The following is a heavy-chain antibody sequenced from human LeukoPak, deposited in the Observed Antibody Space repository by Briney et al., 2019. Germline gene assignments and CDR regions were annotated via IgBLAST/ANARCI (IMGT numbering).Heavy chain of an antibody. CDR1: GFTIYDYA. Sequence: PGGSLRLSCAAPGFTIYDYAMHWVRPALGKGLEWVAGIYWNSGRAVYADSVQGRFTISRDNTKNTLYLQMKSLRAEATAFYYCSKENNSQRGTCHGGWVEPWGEGTLVTVSS. D-gene: IGHD2/OR15-2a*01. J-gene: IGHJ5*02. CDR3: SKENNSQRGTCHGGWVEP. V-gene: IGHV3-9*01. CDR2: IYWNSGRA.